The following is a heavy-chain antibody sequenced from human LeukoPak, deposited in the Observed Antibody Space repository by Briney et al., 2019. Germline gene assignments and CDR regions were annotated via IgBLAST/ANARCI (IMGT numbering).Heavy chain of an antibody. CDR1: GFRFDDYG. D-gene: IGHD2-2*01. CDR2: TNCDGASI. V-gene: IGHV3-20*04. CDR3: GRVYCSTASCYDYYDYYMDV. J-gene: IGHJ6*03. Sequence: GGSLRLSCAASGFRFDDYGMSWVRHVPGKGLEWVSGTNCDGASIGYADSVKGGFTISRDNGKNFVYLQMNSLRVEDTALYFCGRVYCSTASCYDYYDYYMDVWGKGTTVTVSS.